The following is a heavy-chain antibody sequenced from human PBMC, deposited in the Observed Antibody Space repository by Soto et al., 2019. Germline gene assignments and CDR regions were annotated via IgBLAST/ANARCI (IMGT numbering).Heavy chain of an antibody. Sequence: EVQVVESGGGLVQPGGSLRLSCVASGFTSSNYWMNWVRQAPGKGLEWVANIKQDGSEKNYVDSVKGRFTISRDNAKNSLYLQMNSLSAEDTPVYYCAGSTSSLRVWGKGTTVTVSS. CDR2: IKQDGSEK. V-gene: IGHV3-7*01. CDR3: AGSTSSLRV. D-gene: IGHD6-13*01. CDR1: GFTSSNYW. J-gene: IGHJ6*04.